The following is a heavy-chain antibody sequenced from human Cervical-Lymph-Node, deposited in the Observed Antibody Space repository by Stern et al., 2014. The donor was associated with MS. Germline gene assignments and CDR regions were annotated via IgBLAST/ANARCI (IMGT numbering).Heavy chain of an antibody. J-gene: IGHJ3*01. D-gene: IGHD1-26*01. CDR1: GYTFIDYY. Sequence: VPLVESGAEVKKPGASVTVSCRTSGYTFIDYYIHWVRQAPGQGLEWMGIINLSDGATTYAQKFQGRVTMTRDTSTNTAYMQLGSLTSEDTAVFFCAREGADNDAFDVWGQGTMVTVSS. CDR2: INLSDGAT. V-gene: IGHV1-46*03. CDR3: AREGADNDAFDV.